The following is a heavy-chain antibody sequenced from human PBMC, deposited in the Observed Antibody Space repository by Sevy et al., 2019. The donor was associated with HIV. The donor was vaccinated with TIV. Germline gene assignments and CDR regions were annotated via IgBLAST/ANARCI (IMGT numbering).Heavy chain of an antibody. CDR2: ISDIGNT. CDR3: AKCLAALPGYYYGVDV. CDR1: GFTFSSYG. Sequence: GGSLRLSCAASGFTFSSYGMSWVRQAPGKGLEWVSVISDIGNTYYADSVKGRFTMSRDNSKNTLYLQMNSLRAEDTAVYYCAKCLAALPGYYYGVDVWGQRTTVTDSS. D-gene: IGHD6-6*01. J-gene: IGHJ6*02. V-gene: IGHV3-23*01.